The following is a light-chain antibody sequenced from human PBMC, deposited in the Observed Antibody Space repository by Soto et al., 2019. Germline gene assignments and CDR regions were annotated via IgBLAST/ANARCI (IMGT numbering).Light chain of an antibody. CDR2: STS. Sequence: DIVLTQSPGTLSLSPGERVTLSCRASQIVSSTYLAWYQQKPGQAPRLLIYSTSSRATGIPDRFSGSVSGTDFPLTISRLEPEDFALYYCHHYGSSTGTFGQGTRVDIK. CDR1: QIVSSTY. CDR3: HHYGSSTGT. J-gene: IGKJ1*01. V-gene: IGKV3-20*01.